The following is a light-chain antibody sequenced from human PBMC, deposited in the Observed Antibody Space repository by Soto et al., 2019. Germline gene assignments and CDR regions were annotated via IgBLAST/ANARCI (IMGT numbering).Light chain of an antibody. CDR1: SSNIGNNY. J-gene: IGLJ2*01. V-gene: IGLV1-51*02. CDR2: GNN. Sequence: QSALTQPPSVSVAPGQKVTISCSGSSSNIGNNYVSWYQQFPGTAPKLLIYGNNKRPSGIPDRFSGSKSGTSATLGITGLQTGDEADYYCGTWDSSLSARVFGGGTKLTVL. CDR3: GTWDSSLSARV.